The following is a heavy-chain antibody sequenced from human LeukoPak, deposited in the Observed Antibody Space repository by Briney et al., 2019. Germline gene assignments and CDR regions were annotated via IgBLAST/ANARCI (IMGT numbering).Heavy chain of an antibody. J-gene: IGHJ4*02. Sequence: GGSLRLSCAASGFTFSSYAMSWIRQAPGKGLEWVSYISSSGSTIYYADSVKGRFTISRDNAKNSLYLQMNSLRAEDTAVYYCARDFGDILTGYSYYFDYWGQGTLVTVSS. CDR3: ARDFGDILTGYSYYFDY. V-gene: IGHV3-11*01. CDR2: ISSSGSTI. CDR1: GFTFSSYA. D-gene: IGHD3-9*01.